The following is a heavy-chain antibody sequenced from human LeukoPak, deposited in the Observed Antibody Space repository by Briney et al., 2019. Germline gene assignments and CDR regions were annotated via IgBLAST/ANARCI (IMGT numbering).Heavy chain of an antibody. D-gene: IGHD6-19*01. V-gene: IGHV1-46*01. CDR2: INPSGANT. CDR3: ARDSGWVVY. Sequence: ASVKVSCKTSGYTFTNFYMHWVRQAPGQGLEWMGIINPSGANTGYAQKFQGRVTMTRDTSTSTVYMELSSLRSQDTAVYYCARDSGWVVYWGQGTLVTVSS. J-gene: IGHJ4*02. CDR1: GYTFTNFY.